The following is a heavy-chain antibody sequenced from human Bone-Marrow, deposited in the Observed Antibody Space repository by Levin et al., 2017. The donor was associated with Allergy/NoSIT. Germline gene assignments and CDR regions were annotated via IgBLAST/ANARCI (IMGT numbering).Heavy chain of an antibody. CDR1: GYSFTNYY. D-gene: IGHD6-13*01. CDR3: ARAEGEMSRSWYDYYYYGMDV. J-gene: IGHJ6*02. V-gene: IGHV1-2*02. Sequence: ASVKVSCKASGYSFTNYYMHWVRQAPGQGLEWMGWINPNSGGTKYAQKFQGRVTMTRDTSITTAYMDLSKVRSDDTAVYYCARAEGEMSRSWYDYYYYGMDVWGQGTTVTVSS. CDR2: INPNSGGT.